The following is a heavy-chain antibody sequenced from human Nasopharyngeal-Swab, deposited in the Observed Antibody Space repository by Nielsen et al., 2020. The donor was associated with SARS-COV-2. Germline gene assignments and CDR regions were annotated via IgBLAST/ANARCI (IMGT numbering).Heavy chain of an antibody. D-gene: IGHD3-22*01. CDR1: GGSISSGGYS. J-gene: IGHJ4*02. V-gene: IGHV4-30-2*01. CDR2: IYHSGST. Sequence: LRLSCAVSGGSISSGGYSWSWIRQPPGKGLEWIGYIYHSGSTYYNPSLKSRVTISVDTSKNQFSLKLSSVTAADTAVYYCARDVYDSSGYYYQDYWGQGTLVTVSS. CDR3: ARDVYDSSGYYYQDY.